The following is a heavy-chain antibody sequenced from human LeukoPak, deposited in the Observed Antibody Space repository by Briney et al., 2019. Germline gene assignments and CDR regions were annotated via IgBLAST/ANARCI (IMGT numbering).Heavy chain of an antibody. V-gene: IGHV4-34*01. Sequence: PSETLSLTCAVYGGSFSGYYWSWIRQPPGKGLEWIGEINHSGSTNYNPSLKSRVTISVDTSKNQFSLKLSSVTAADTAVYYCARVRATYYYDSSGQQFDYWGQGTLVTVSS. CDR2: INHSGST. CDR3: ARVRATYYYDSSGQQFDY. CDR1: GGSFSGYY. D-gene: IGHD3-22*01. J-gene: IGHJ4*02.